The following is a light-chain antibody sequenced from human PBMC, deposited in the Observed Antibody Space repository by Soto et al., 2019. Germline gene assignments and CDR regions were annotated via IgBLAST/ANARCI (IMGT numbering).Light chain of an antibody. V-gene: IGLV2-14*01. CDR2: EVS. CDR3: SSYTSSSTLL. CDR1: SSDVGGYNY. J-gene: IGLJ2*01. Sequence: ALTQPASVSGSPGQSITISCTGTSSDVGGYNYVSWYQQHPGKAPKLMIYEVSNRPSGVSNRFSGSKSGNTASLTISGLQAEDEADYYCSSYTSSSTLLFGGGTKLTVL.